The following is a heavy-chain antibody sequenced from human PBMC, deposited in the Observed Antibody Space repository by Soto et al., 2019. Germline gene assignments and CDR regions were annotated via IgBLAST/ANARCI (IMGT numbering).Heavy chain of an antibody. J-gene: IGHJ4*02. Sequence: GGSLRLSCAASGFTFSSYGMHWVRQAPGKGLEWVAVISYDGSNKYYADSVKGRFTISRDNSKNTLYLQMNSLRAEDTAVYYCAKDLITMSRGFDSWGQGTLVTVSS. CDR1: GFTFSSYG. V-gene: IGHV3-30*18. D-gene: IGHD3-10*02. CDR3: AKDLITMSRGFDS. CDR2: ISYDGSNK.